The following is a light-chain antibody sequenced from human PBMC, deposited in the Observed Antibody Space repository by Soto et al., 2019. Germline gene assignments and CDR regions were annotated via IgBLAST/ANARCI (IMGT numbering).Light chain of an antibody. Sequence: DIQMTHSPSTLSASVGDRVTITCRASQSVSSWLAWYQQTPGKVPKLLIYDASSLESGVPSRFSGSGSGTEFTLTISSLQPDDFATYYRQHYNSYWTFGRGTKVEIK. CDR1: QSVSSW. CDR2: DAS. J-gene: IGKJ1*01. V-gene: IGKV1-5*01. CDR3: QHYNSYWT.